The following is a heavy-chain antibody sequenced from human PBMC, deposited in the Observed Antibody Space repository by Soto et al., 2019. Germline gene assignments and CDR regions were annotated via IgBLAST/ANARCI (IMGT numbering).Heavy chain of an antibody. CDR2: ISAYNGNT. V-gene: IGHV1-18*01. J-gene: IGHJ3*02. Sequence: ASVKVSCKASGYTFTSYGISWVRQDPGQGLEWMGWISAYNGNTNYAQKLQGRVTMTTDTSTSTAYMELRSLRSDDTSVYYCASDAIAARLTGAFDIWGQGTMVTVSS. CDR1: GYTFTSYG. CDR3: ASDAIAARLTGAFDI. D-gene: IGHD6-6*01.